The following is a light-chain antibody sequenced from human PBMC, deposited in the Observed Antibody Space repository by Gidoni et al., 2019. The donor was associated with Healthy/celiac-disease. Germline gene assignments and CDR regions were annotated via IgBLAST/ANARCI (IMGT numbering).Light chain of an antibody. Sequence: QAAMTQHASVSGSPGQSTPTSCPGTSRDVGCYNYVAWYQQHPGKAPKLMIYDVSHRPSGVSNRFSGSKSGNSASLTISGLQAEDEADYYCSSYTSSSTPGYVFGTGTKVTVL. V-gene: IGLV2-14*01. CDR2: DVS. J-gene: IGLJ1*01. CDR3: SSYTSSSTPGYV. CDR1: SRDVGCYNY.